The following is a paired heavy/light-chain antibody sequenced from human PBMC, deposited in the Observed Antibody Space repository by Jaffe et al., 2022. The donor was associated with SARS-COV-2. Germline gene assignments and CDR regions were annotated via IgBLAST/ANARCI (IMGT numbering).Light chain of an antibody. J-gene: IGKJ1*01. CDR3: QQYNIWPGT. V-gene: IGKV3-15*01. Sequence: EIVMTQSPATLSVSPGERGTLSCRASQSVNNNLAWYQQKPGQAPRLLIYGASTRATGIPARFSGSGSGTEFTLTISSLQSEDFAVYYCQQYNIWPGTFGQGTKVEIK. CDR1: QSVNNN. CDR2: GAS.
Heavy chain of an antibody. D-gene: IGHD3-3*01. Sequence: QVQLVQSGAEVKKPGASVRISCKTSGYNFIRQYIHWIRQAPGQGLEWMGVINPEGGSTDYAAKFLGRVAVTMDTSTSTVYMQVSSLRSEDTALYFCAREIGVRPPADYDFWSGYLDYWGQGTQVTVSP. V-gene: IGHV1-46*01. CDR3: AREIGVRPPADYDFWSGYLDY. CDR1: GYNFIRQY. CDR2: INPEGGST. J-gene: IGHJ4*02.